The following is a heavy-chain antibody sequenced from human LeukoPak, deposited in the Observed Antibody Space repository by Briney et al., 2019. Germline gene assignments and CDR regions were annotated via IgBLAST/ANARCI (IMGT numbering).Heavy chain of an antibody. CDR1: RFTFTDYH. J-gene: IGHJ6*03. V-gene: IGHV1-2*02. Sequence: ASVKVSCKASRFTFTDYHMHWVRQAPGQGLEWVGWINLNSGGTNYAQKFQGRVTMTRDTSISTAYMELTRLRSDDTAVYYCARFPLGVVAASYYVDVWGKGTTVTVS. D-gene: IGHD2-15*01. CDR3: ARFPLGVVAASYYVDV. CDR2: INLNSGGT.